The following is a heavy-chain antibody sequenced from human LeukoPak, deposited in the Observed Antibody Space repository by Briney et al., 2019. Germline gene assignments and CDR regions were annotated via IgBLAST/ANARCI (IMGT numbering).Heavy chain of an antibody. CDR2: ISYDGSNK. J-gene: IGHJ4*02. D-gene: IGHD2-2*02. CDR1: GFTFSSYG. CDR3: ARVHRSIPFDY. Sequence: GGSLRLSCAASGFTFSSYGMHWVRQAPGKGLEWVAVISYDGSNKYYADSVKGRFTISRDNAKNSLYLQMNSLRAEDTAVYYCARVHRSIPFDYWGQGTLVTVSS. V-gene: IGHV3-30*03.